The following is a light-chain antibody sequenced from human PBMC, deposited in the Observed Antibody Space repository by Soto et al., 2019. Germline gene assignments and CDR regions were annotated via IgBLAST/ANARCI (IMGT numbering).Light chain of an antibody. CDR2: GNS. CDR1: SSNIGAGYD. V-gene: IGLV1-40*01. Sequence: QSVLTQPPSVSGAPGQRVTISCTGSSSNIGAGYDVHWYQQLPGTAPKLLIYGNSNRPSGVPDRFSGSKSGTSASLAITGXXXXXXXXXXXQSYDSSLSGHVVFGGGTKLTVL. CDR3: QSYDSSLSGHVV. J-gene: IGLJ2*01.